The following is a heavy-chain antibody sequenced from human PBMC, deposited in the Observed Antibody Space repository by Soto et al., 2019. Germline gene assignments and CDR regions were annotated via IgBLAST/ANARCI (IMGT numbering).Heavy chain of an antibody. CDR1: GGTFSSYA. V-gene: IGHV1-69*12. Sequence: QVQLVQSGAGVKKPGSSVTVSCKASGGTFSSYAISWVRQAPGQGLEWVGGIIPIFGTANYAQKFQGRVTITADESTSTAYMELSSLRSEDTAVYYCARDSRSLAGYYYGMDVWGQGTTVTVSS. CDR3: ARDSRSLAGYYYGMDV. CDR2: IIPIFGTA. D-gene: IGHD6-19*01. J-gene: IGHJ6*02.